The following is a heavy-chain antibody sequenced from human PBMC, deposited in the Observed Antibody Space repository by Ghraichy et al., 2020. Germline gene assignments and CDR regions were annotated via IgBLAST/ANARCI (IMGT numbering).Heavy chain of an antibody. J-gene: IGHJ3*02. CDR3: ARARFDSSGYYSDGFDI. CDR1: GYTFSNFD. CDR2: INPNSRNT. Sequence: ASVKVSCKASGYTFSNFDVNWVRLATGQGLEWMGWINPNSRNTGYAQKFQGRVTITMSTSISTAYMELSSLRSEDTAVYYCARARFDSSGYYSDGFDIWGQGTIVTVSS. D-gene: IGHD3-22*01. V-gene: IGHV1-8*03.